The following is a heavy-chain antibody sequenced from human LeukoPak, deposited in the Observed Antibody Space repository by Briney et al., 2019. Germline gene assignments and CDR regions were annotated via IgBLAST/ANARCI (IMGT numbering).Heavy chain of an antibody. Sequence: ASVNVSCTASGYTFTSYAMHWVRQAPGQRREWMGWIYGGNGNTKYSQKFQGRVTMTEHTSTDTAYMELSSLRSEDTAVYYCATDLAWGQGTLVTVSS. V-gene: IGHV1-3*01. CDR1: GYTFTSYA. CDR2: IYGGNGNT. CDR3: ATDLA. J-gene: IGHJ4*02.